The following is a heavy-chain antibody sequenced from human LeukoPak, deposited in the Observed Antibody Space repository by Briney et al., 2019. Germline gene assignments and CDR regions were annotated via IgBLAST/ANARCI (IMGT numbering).Heavy chain of an antibody. CDR2: MYYSGSM. D-gene: IGHD3-9*01. CDR3: ARVGLPAADIIDWLSFPFDH. J-gene: IGHJ4*02. V-gene: IGHV4-39*07. CDR1: GGSVSSKSYF. Sequence: NPSETLSLTCSVSGGSVSSKSYFWGWVRQPPGKGLEWVGRMYYSGSMYYNPSLKSRVTISVDTSKSQISLTLNSVTAADTAVYYCARVGLPAADIIDWLSFPFDHWGQGIMVIVSS.